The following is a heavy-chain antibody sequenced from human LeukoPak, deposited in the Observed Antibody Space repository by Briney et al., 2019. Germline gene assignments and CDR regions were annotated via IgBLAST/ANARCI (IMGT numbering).Heavy chain of an antibody. V-gene: IGHV4-59*07. CDR3: ARSYSSGPFDL. CDR2: VYYSGST. Sequence: SDTLSLTCTVSGDSISSYYWNWIRQPPGKGLEWIGYVYYSGSTKYNSSLKSRVTISLDTSNNQFSLKLRSMTAADTAVYYCARSYSSGPFDLWGQGTLVIASS. J-gene: IGHJ4*02. D-gene: IGHD6-19*01. CDR1: GDSISSYY.